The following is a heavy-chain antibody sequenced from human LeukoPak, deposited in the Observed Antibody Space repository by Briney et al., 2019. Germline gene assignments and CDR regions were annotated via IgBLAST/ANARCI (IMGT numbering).Heavy chain of an antibody. D-gene: IGHD3-10*01. Sequence: KTSETLSLTCTVSGGSVSSGSYYWSWIRQPPGKGLEWIGYIYYSGSTNYNPSLKSRVTISIDTSKNQFSLKLSSVTAADTAVYFCTRDRDYYDSGSSYFDYWGQGTLVTVSS. CDR2: IYYSGST. CDR1: GGSVSSGSYY. CDR3: TRDRDYYDSGSSYFDY. V-gene: IGHV4-61*01. J-gene: IGHJ4*02.